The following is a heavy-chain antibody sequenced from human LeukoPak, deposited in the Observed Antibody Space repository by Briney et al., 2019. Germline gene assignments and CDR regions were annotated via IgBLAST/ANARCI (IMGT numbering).Heavy chain of an antibody. CDR2: IWYDGSNK. CDR3: ARKRYYDFWSGYQYYFDY. D-gene: IGHD3-3*01. J-gene: IGHJ4*02. CDR1: GFTFSSYG. Sequence: GGSLRLSRAASGFTFSSYGMHWVRQAPGKGLGAVAVIWYDGSNKYYADSVKGRFTISRDNSKNTLYLKINSLRAEDTAVYYCARKRYYDFWSGYQYYFDYWGQGTLVTVSS. V-gene: IGHV3-33*01.